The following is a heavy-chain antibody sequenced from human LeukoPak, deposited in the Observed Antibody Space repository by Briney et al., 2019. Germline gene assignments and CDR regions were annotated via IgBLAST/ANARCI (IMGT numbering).Heavy chain of an antibody. CDR3: ARGPPLDY. CDR2: IYYRGSP. CDR1: GGSISISNYY. V-gene: IGHV4-39*02. Sequence: SETLSLTCTVSGGSISISNYYWGWIRQPPGKGLEWIGSIYYRGSPYYNPSLKSRVTISVDTSKNHFSLRLSSVTAADTAVYYCARGPPLDYWGQGTLVTVSS. J-gene: IGHJ4*02.